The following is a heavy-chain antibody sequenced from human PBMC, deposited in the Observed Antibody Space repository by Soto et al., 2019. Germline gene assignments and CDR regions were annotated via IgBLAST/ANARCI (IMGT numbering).Heavy chain of an antibody. CDR3: ARFEYYYGSGSYYNWFDP. V-gene: IGHV1-3*01. J-gene: IGHJ5*02. CDR2: INAGNGNT. CDR1: GYTFTSYA. Sequence: ASVKVSCKASGYTFTSYAMHWVRQAPGQRLEWMGWINAGNGNTKYSQKFQGRVTITRGTSASTAYMELSSLRSEDTAVYYCARFEYYYGSGSYYNWFDPWGQGTLVTVSS. D-gene: IGHD3-10*01.